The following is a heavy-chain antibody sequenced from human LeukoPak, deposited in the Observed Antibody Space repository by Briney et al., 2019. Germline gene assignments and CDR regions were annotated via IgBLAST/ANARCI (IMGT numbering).Heavy chain of an antibody. Sequence: GSLSLSCAASGFPFSSYGMHWARQAPGKGLEWVAVIWDDGSSKYYGDSVKGRFTISRDNSKNTLYLQMNSLRAEDTAVYYCAKPTRGSGSFLIDFWGQGTLVTVSS. CDR2: IWDDGSSK. V-gene: IGHV3-33*06. J-gene: IGHJ4*02. CDR3: AKPTRGSGSFLIDF. CDR1: GFPFSSYG. D-gene: IGHD1-26*01.